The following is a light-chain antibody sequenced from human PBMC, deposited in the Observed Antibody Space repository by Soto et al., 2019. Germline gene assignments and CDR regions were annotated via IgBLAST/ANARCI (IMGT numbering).Light chain of an antibody. CDR2: AAS. CDR3: QQPNSYPLT. CDR1: QGINSY. J-gene: IGKJ4*01. V-gene: IGKV1-9*01. Sequence: IQLTQSPSSLSASVGDRVTITCRASQGINSYVAWNQQKPGKAPKLLIYAASTLQSGVPSRFSGSGSGTDFTLTISSLQPEDFAVYYCQQPNSYPLTFGGGTKVEIK.